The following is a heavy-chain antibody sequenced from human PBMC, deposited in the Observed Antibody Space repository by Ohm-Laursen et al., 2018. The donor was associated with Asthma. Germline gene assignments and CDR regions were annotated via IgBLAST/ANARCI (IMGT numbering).Heavy chain of an antibody. J-gene: IGHJ6*02. D-gene: IGHD4-23*01. CDR2: ISYDGSNK. Sequence: SLRLSCSASGFTFSSYAMHWVRQAPGKGLEWVAVISYDGSNKYYADSVKGRFTISRDNSKNTLYLQMNSLRAEDTAVYYCAKERTVVKYFRYYYGMDVWGQGTTVTVSS. V-gene: IGHV3-30*04. CDR3: AKERTVVKYFRYYYGMDV. CDR1: GFTFSSYA.